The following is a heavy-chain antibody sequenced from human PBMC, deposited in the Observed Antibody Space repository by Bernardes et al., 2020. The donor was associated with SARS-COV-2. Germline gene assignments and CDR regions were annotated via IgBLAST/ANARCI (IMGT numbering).Heavy chain of an antibody. CDR3: ARVYSGNYWAFDL. CDR2: ISYSGST. CDR1: GGSIRSHF. Sequence: LSLTCTVSGGSIRSHFWSWIRQPPGKGLEWIGCISYSGSTDYNPSLKSRVTISVDTSKNQFSLKLSSVAAADAAVYYCARVYSGNYWAFDLWGRGTLVTVSS. D-gene: IGHD1-26*01. J-gene: IGHJ2*01. V-gene: IGHV4-59*11.